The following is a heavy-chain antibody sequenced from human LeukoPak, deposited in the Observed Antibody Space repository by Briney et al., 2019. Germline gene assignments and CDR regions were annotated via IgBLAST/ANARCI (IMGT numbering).Heavy chain of an antibody. CDR3: ARDLGSEGPFDY. J-gene: IGHJ4*02. V-gene: IGHV3-48*03. Sequence: GGSLRLSCAASGFTFSSYEMNWVRQAPGKGLEWVSYISSSGSTIYYADSVKGRFTISRENAKNSLYLQMNSLRAEDTAVYYCARDLGSEGPFDYWGQGTLVTVSS. CDR2: ISSSGSTI. D-gene: IGHD2-15*01. CDR1: GFTFSSYE.